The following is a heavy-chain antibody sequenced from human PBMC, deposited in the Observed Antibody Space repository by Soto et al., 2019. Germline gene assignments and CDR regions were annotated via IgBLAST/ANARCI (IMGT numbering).Heavy chain of an antibody. D-gene: IGHD3-16*01. J-gene: IGHJ5*02. CDR3: PRDMYTNYVNYFDP. Sequence: GGSLRLSCAASGFSFKDYYMTWMRQTPEKGLEWISTITSSGGNAYYAASVKGRVTISRDNAHNSLYLQMSGLRAEDTALYYCPRDMYTNYVNYFDPWGPGTLVTVSS. CDR1: GFSFKDYY. CDR2: ITSSGGNA. V-gene: IGHV3-11*01.